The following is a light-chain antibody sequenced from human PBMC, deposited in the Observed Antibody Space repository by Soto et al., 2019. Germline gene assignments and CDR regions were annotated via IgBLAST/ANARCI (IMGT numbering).Light chain of an antibody. J-gene: IGKJ1*01. CDR1: QGIRND. V-gene: IGKV1-6*01. CDR3: LQDHDDSWT. Sequence: AIQMTQSPSSLSASVGDRVTITCRASQGIRNDLGWYQQKSGKAPKLLIYGASSLQSGVPSRFSGSRSGTEFTLTVSSLQPEDFATYYGLQDHDDSWTFGQGTKVDIK. CDR2: GAS.